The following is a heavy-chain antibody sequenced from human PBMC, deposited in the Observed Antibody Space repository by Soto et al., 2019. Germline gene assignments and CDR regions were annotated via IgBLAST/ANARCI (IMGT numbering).Heavy chain of an antibody. CDR3: ARGHDYGDYSLDY. J-gene: IGHJ4*02. D-gene: IGHD4-17*01. CDR2: IYYSGST. Sequence: SETPSLTCTVSGGSISSYYWSWIRQPPGKGLEWIGYIYYSGSTNYNPSLKSRVTISVDTSKNQFSLKLSSVTAADTAVYYCARGHDYGDYSLDYWGQGTLVTVSS. CDR1: GGSISSYY. V-gene: IGHV4-59*01.